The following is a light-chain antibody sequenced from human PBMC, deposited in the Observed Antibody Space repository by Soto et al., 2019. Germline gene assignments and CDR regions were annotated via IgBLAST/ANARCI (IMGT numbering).Light chain of an antibody. J-gene: IGKJ5*01. V-gene: IGKV3-20*01. CDR1: QSVSSN. Sequence: EIVMTQSPATLSVSPGDRVTLSCRASQSVSSNLAWYQQKPGQAPRLLIYGASSRATGIPDRFSGTGSETDFTLTINRLEPEDFAVYYCQQYENSPSTFGQGTRLEIK. CDR2: GAS. CDR3: QQYENSPST.